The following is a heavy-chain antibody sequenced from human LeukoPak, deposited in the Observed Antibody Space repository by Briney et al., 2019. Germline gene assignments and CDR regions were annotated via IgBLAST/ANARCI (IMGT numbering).Heavy chain of an antibody. CDR3: ARDGLLWFGDSRTDF. J-gene: IGHJ4*02. CDR1: GFTCSSYW. Sequence: GGSLRLSCAAAGFTCSSYWMSWVRQAPGKGLELVANIKEDGSEKYYVDSVKGRFTISRDNAKNSLFLQMNSLRAEDTAVYYCARDGLLWFGDSRTDFWGQGTLVTVSS. CDR2: IKEDGSEK. V-gene: IGHV3-7*01. D-gene: IGHD3-10*01.